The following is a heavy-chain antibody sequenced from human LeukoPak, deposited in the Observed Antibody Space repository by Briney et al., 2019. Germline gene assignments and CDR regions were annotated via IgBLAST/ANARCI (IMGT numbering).Heavy chain of an antibody. J-gene: IGHJ4*02. V-gene: IGHV3-23*01. CDR1: GFTFSGYA. CDR3: ANCPLYGSGTPGY. CDR2: ISGNGDIT. Sequence: GGSLRLSCAASGFTFSGYAMSWVRQAPGKGLEWVSAISGNGDITYYADSVKGRFTISRDNSKNTLYLQMDSLRAEDTAVYYCANCPLYGSGTPGYWGQGTLVTVSS. D-gene: IGHD3-10*01.